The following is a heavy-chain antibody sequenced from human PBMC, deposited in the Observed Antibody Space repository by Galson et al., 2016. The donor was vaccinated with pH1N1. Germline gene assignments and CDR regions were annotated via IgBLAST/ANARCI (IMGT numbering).Heavy chain of an antibody. CDR3: VRSTGYNKVNGPFDV. V-gene: IGHV1-69*01. Sequence: SCKASGGPLSSYATGWVRQAPGQGPEWMGGIMPIFGTTKYEQKFQGRVTITADEMSGSAYMELSGLTPMDTAVYYCVRSTGYNKVNGPFDVWGQGTLVIVSS. D-gene: IGHD1-14*01. CDR2: IMPIFGTT. CDR1: GGPLSSYA. J-gene: IGHJ3*01.